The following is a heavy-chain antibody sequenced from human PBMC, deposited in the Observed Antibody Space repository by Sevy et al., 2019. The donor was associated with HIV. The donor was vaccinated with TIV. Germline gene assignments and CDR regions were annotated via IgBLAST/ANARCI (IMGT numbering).Heavy chain of an antibody. J-gene: IGHJ6*02. V-gene: IGHV1-58*01. CDR3: AADTRLYGMDV. CDR2: IVVGSGNT. CDR1: GFTFTSSA. Sequence: ASVKVSCKASGFTFTSSAVQWVRQARGQRLEWIGWIVVGSGNTNYAQKFQERVTITRDMCTSTAYMELSSLRSEDTAVYYCAADTRLYGMDVWGQGTTVTVSS.